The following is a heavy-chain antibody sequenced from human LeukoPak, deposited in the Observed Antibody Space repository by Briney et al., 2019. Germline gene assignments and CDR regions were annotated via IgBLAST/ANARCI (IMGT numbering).Heavy chain of an antibody. CDR3: AKDRSSTSCYFPD. CDR2: IRYDGSNK. D-gene: IGHD2-2*01. J-gene: IGHJ4*02. V-gene: IGHV3-30*02. CDR1: GFTFSSYG. Sequence: GGSLRLSCAASGFTFSSYGMHWVRQAPGKGLEWVAFIRYDGSNKYYADSVKGRFTISRDNSKNTLYLQMSSLRAEDTAVYYCAKDRSSTSCYFPDWGQGTLVTVSS.